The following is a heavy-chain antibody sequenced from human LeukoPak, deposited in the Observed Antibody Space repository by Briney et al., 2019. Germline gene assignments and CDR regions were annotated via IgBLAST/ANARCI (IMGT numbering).Heavy chain of an antibody. CDR2: IYYSGST. CDR3: ARQSHIVGDFDY. CDR1: GGPISSSSYY. D-gene: IGHD2-21*01. Sequence: TSETLSLTCTVSGGPISSSSYYWGWIRQPPGKGLEWIGSIYYSGSTYYNPSLKSRVTISVDTSKNQFSLKLSSVTAADTAVYYCARQSHIVGDFDYWGQGTLVTVSS. J-gene: IGHJ4*02. V-gene: IGHV4-39*01.